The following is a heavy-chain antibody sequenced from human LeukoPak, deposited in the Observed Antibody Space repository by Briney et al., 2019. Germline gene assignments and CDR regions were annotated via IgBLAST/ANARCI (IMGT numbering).Heavy chain of an antibody. CDR1: GPTFSSYG. CDR3: ARAVGYDASTETAMDGLDY. CDR2: IWNDGSDT. V-gene: IGHV3-33*01. D-gene: IGHD5-18*01. Sequence: GRSLRLSCAAAGPTFSSYGMHWVRQAPGKGLEWVAVIWNDGSDTYYADSVKGRFTISRANSRNTLFLQMNSLRAEDTAVYYCARAVGYDASTETAMDGLDYWGRGTLVTVSS. J-gene: IGHJ4*02.